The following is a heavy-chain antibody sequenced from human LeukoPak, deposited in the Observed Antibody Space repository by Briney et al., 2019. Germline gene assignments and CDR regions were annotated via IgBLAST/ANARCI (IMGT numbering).Heavy chain of an antibody. Sequence: SETLSLTCTVSGGSISSYYWAWIRQPAGKGLEWIGRIYSTGRVNYNPSLKSRVTMLLDTSKNHISLKLTSVTAADTAIYFCARASETAMVTLWGQGTLVTVSS. J-gene: IGHJ4*02. CDR2: IYSTGRV. CDR1: GGSISSYY. V-gene: IGHV4-4*07. CDR3: ARASETAMVTL. D-gene: IGHD5-18*01.